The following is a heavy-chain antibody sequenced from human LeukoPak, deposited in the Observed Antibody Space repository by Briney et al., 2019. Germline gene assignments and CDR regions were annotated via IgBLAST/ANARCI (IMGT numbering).Heavy chain of an antibody. J-gene: IGHJ4*02. CDR3: ARDYGSVQSYFDY. CDR2: INPSGDNT. CDR1: GYTFTSYY. D-gene: IGHD1-1*01. V-gene: IGHV1-46*01. Sequence: ASVKVSCKASGYTFTSYYIHWVRQAPGQGLEWMGIINPSGDNTIYAQKFQGRVTMTRDTSTTTVYMELSSLRSEDTAVYYCARDYGSVQSYFDYWGQGTLVTVSS.